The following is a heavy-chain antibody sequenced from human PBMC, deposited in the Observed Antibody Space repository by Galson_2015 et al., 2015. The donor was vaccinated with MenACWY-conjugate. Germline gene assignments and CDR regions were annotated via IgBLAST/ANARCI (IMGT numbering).Heavy chain of an antibody. D-gene: IGHD5-24*01. CDR1: GFAFSNYA. CDR3: VKGGGSGWLRINMDV. Sequence: SLRLSCAASGFAFSNYAMHWVRQAPGKGLQYVSAISNDGGSTYYADSVKGRFTISRDNSKNTLYLQMSSLRAEDTALYYCVKGGGSGWLRINMDVWGQGTTVTVSS. J-gene: IGHJ6*02. CDR2: ISNDGGST. V-gene: IGHV3-64D*06.